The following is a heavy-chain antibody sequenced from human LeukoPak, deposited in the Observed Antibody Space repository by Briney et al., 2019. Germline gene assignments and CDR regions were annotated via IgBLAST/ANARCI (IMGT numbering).Heavy chain of an antibody. V-gene: IGHV3-23*01. CDR1: GFIFGNYA. Sequence: QPGASLRLSCAASGFIFGNYAMSWVRQAPGKGLEWVSAITGSGGSTYYADSVKGRFTISRDNSKNTLYPQMNSLGAEDTAVYYCAKWGDYDVLTGYYVSDYWGQGTLVTVSS. D-gene: IGHD3-9*01. CDR2: ITGSGGST. J-gene: IGHJ4*02. CDR3: AKWGDYDVLTGYYVSDY.